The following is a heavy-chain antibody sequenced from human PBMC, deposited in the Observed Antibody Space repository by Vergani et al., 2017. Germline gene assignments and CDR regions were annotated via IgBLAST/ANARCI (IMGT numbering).Heavy chain of an antibody. CDR3: ARAGYCSSTSCYRHYMDV. CDR2: IYYSGST. V-gene: IGHV4-30-4*01. CDR1: GGSISSGDYY. J-gene: IGHJ6*03. Sequence: QVQLQESGPGLVKPSQTLSLTCTVSGGSISSGDYYWSWIRQPPGKGLEWIGDIYYSGSTYYNPSLKSRVTISVDTSKNQFSLKLSSVPAADTAVYYCARAGYCSSTSCYRHYMDVWGKGTTVTVSS. D-gene: IGHD2-2*02.